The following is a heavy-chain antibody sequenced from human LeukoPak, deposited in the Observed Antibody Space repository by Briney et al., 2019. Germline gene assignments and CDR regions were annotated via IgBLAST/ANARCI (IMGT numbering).Heavy chain of an antibody. CDR3: ARARSYRHQLNALSYWFDP. V-gene: IGHV1-8*02. Sequence: ASVKVSCKSSGYTFTDYNINWVRQATGQGLEWMGWMNPDSGNTGYAQKFQGRVTMTRDTSINTAYMELNSLRSEDTAVYYCARARSYRHQLNALSYWFDPWGQGTLVTVSS. D-gene: IGHD5-24*01. CDR2: MNPDSGNT. J-gene: IGHJ5*02. CDR1: GYTFTDYN.